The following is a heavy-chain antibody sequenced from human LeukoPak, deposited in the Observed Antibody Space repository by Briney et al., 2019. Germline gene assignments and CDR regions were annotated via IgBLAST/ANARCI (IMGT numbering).Heavy chain of an antibody. CDR1: GYTFTNYG. J-gene: IGHJ5*02. CDR3: ARITYDFWSGYYMPDDH. CDR2: ISIYNGNT. D-gene: IGHD3-3*01. V-gene: IGHV1-18*01. Sequence: ASVKVSCKASGYTFTNYGISWVRQAPGQGREWMGWISIYNGNTDYAQKLRGRVTITTDTSTSTAYMELRSLRSDDTAVYYCARITYDFWSGYYMPDDHWGQGTLVTVSS.